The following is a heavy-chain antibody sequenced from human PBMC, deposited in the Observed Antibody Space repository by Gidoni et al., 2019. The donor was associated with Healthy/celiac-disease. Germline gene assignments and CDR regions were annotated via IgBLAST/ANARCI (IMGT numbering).Heavy chain of an antibody. CDR1: GFTVSSNY. D-gene: IGHD6-13*01. V-gene: IGHV3-53*01. J-gene: IGHJ6*02. CDR2: IYRGGST. Sequence: EVQLVESGGGLIQPGGSLRLSCAASGFTVSSNYMNWVRQAPGKGLEWVAVIYRGGSTYYADSGKGRFTISRDNSKNTLYLQMNSLRAEDTAVYYCARDIIAAAFLGMDVWGQGTTVTVSS. CDR3: ARDIIAAAFLGMDV.